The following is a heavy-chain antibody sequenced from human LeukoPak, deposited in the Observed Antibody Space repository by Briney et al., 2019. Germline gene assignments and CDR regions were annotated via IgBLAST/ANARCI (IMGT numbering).Heavy chain of an antibody. CDR3: ARDPQRYCSSTSCYTVALAEYFQH. Sequence: GASVKVSCKASGGTFSSYAISWVRQAPGQGLEWMGRIIPILGIANYAQKFQGRVTITADESTSTAYMELSSLRSEDTAVYYCARDPQRYCSSTSCYTVALAEYFQHWGQGTLVTVSS. CDR2: IIPILGIA. CDR1: GGTFSSYA. J-gene: IGHJ1*01. D-gene: IGHD2-2*02. V-gene: IGHV1-69*04.